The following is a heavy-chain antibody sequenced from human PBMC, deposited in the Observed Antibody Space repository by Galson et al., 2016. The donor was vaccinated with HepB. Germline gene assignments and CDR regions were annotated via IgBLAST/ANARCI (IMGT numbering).Heavy chain of an antibody. V-gene: IGHV4-31*03. CDR2: IYYSGST. Sequence: TLSLTCTVSGGSISSGGYYWSWIRQHPGKGLEWIGYIYYSGSTYYNPSPKSRLTIAADTSENQFSLKLSSVTAADTAVYDCARDPCGISPSAFDIWGQGTMVTVSS. CDR1: GGSISSGGYY. J-gene: IGHJ3*02. D-gene: IGHD1-14*01. CDR3: ARDPCGISPSAFDI.